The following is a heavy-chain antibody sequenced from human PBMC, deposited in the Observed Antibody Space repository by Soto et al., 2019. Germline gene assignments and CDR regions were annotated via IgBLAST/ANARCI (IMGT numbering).Heavy chain of an antibody. D-gene: IGHD6-13*01. CDR1: GFTFSSYG. CDR2: IWYDGSNK. J-gene: IGHJ4*02. CDR3: AREDPRETQNLPAGPFDY. V-gene: IGHV3-33*01. Sequence: QVQLVESGGGVVQPGRSLRLSCAASGFTFSSYGMHWVRQAPGKGLEWVAVIWYDGSNKYYADSVKGRFTISRDNSKNTLYLQMNSLRAEDTAVYYCAREDPRETQNLPAGPFDYWGQGTLVTVSS.